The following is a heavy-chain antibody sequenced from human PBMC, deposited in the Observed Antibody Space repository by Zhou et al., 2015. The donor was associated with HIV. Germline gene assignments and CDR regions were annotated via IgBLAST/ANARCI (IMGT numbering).Heavy chain of an antibody. D-gene: IGHD4-17*01. CDR2: INPSGGST. J-gene: IGHJ5*02. V-gene: IGHV1-46*01. Sequence: QVQLVQSGAEVKKPGASVKVSCKASGYTFTSYYMHWVRQAPGQGLEWMGIINPSGGSTSYAQKFQGRVTMTRNTSISTAYMELSSLRSEDTAVYYCARVSTVTTRRWFDPWGQGTLVTVSS. CDR3: ARVSTVTTRRWFDP. CDR1: GYTFTSYY.